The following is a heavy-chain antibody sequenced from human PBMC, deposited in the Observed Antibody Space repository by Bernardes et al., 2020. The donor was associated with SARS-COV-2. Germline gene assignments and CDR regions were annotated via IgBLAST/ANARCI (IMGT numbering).Heavy chain of an antibody. CDR2: IWYDGSNK. V-gene: IGHV3-33*01. D-gene: IGHD3-22*01. CDR3: ASLWDYYDSSGYHPFDY. J-gene: IGHJ4*02. CDR1: GFTFSSYG. Sequence: GGSLRLSCAASGFTFSSYGMHWVRQAPGKGLEWVAVIWYDGSNKYYADSVKGRFTISRDNSKNTLYLQMNSLRAEDTAVYYCASLWDYYDSSGYHPFDYWGQGTLVTVSS.